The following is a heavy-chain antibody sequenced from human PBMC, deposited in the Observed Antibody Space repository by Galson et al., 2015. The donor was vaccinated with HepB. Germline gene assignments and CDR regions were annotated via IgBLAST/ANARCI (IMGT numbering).Heavy chain of an antibody. CDR3: AKDGIMVSNNPYQLHF. Sequence: SLRLSCAASGFTFSRYAMTWVRQAPGKGLEWISSITSNGGRTFYTNCVKGRFTISRDNSRNTVVLQLSSLRPEDTAVYYCAKDGIMVSNNPYQLHFWGQGTLVSVSS. J-gene: IGHJ4*02. V-gene: IGHV3-23*01. CDR2: ITSNGGRT. CDR1: GFTFSRYA. D-gene: IGHD2-8*01.